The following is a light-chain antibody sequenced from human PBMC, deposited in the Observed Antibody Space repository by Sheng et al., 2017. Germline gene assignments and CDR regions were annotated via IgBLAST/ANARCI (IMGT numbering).Light chain of an antibody. CDR3: CSFAGGYTFV. V-gene: IGLV2-14*03. CDR2: DVS. J-gene: IGLJ1*01. CDR1: SSDIGTYNY. Sequence: QSALTQPASVSGSPGQSITISCTGTSSDIGTYNYVSWYQQHPGKAPKLMIYDVSYRPSGVSDRFSGSKSGNTASLIISGLLAEDEADYYCCSFAGGYTFVFGTGTAVTVL.